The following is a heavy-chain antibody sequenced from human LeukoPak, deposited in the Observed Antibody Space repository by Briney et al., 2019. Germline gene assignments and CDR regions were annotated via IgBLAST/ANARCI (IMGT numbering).Heavy chain of an antibody. CDR3: AREYYYDSSGYLDAFDI. Sequence: PSETLSLTCTVSGGSISSYYWSWIRQPAGKGLEWIGRIYTSGSTNYNPSLKSLVTMSVDTSKNQFSLKLSSVTAADTAMYYCAREYYYDSSGYLDAFDIWGQGTMVIVSS. D-gene: IGHD3-22*01. V-gene: IGHV4-4*07. CDR2: IYTSGST. CDR1: GGSISSYY. J-gene: IGHJ3*02.